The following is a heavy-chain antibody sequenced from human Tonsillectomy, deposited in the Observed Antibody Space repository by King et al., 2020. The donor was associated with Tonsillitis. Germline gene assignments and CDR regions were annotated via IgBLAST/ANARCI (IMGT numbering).Heavy chain of an antibody. Sequence: QLQESGPGLVKPSETLSLTCTVSGGSISSSSYYWGWLRQPPGKGLEWIGSMYYSGNTYYNPSLKSRVSISVDTSKNQFSLKLSSVTAADTAMYYCASLYYDNSIYRLSYFDYWGQGTLVTVSS. CDR2: MYYSGNT. CDR3: ASLYYDNSIYRLSYFDY. D-gene: IGHD3-22*01. J-gene: IGHJ4*02. CDR1: GGSISSSSYY. V-gene: IGHV4-39*01.